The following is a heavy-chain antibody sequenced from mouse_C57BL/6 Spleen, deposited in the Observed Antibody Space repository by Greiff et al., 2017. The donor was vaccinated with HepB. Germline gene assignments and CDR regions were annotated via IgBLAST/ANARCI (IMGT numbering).Heavy chain of an antibody. CDR2: IYPGDGDT. D-gene: IGHD2-3*01. J-gene: IGHJ2*01. Sequence: VQLQQSGAELVKPGASVKISCKASGYAFSSYWMNWVKQRPGKGLEWIGQIYPGDGDTNYNGKFKGKATLTADKSSSTAYMQLSSLTSEDSAVYFCARAGAYDGDDYWGQGTTLTVSS. V-gene: IGHV1-80*01. CDR1: GYAFSSYW. CDR3: ARAGAYDGDDY.